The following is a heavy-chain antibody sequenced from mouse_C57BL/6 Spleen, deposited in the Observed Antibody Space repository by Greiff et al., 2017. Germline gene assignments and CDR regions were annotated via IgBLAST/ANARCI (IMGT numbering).Heavy chain of an antibody. CDR3: ARSLTTEGMDY. CDR2: ISGGGGNT. CDR1: GFTFSSYT. V-gene: IGHV5-9*01. Sequence: EVQVVEPGGGLVKPGGSLKLSCAASGFTFSSYTMSWVRQTPEKRLEWVATISGGGGNTYYPDSVKGRFTISRDNAKNTLYLQMSSLRSEDTALYYCARSLTTEGMDYWGQGTSVTVSS. J-gene: IGHJ4*01. D-gene: IGHD1-1*01.